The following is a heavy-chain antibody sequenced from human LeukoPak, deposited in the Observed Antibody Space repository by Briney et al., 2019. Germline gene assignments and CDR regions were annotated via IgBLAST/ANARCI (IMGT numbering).Heavy chain of an antibody. J-gene: IGHJ4*02. D-gene: IGHD2-2*01. V-gene: IGHV4-39*01. Sequence: SETLSLTCTVSGGSISSSSYYWGWIRQPPGKGLEWIGSIYYSGSTYYNPSLKSRVTISVDTSKNQFSLKLSSVTAADTAVYYCARQKASCYDDWGQGTLVTVSS. CDR2: IYYSGST. CDR3: ARQKASCYDD. CDR1: GGSISSSSYY.